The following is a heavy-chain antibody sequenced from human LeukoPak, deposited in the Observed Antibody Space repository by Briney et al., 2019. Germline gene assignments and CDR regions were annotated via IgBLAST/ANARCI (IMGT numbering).Heavy chain of an antibody. CDR1: GFTFSSYA. Sequence: GGSLRLSCAASGFTFSSYAMHWVRQAPGKGLEWVAVISYDGSNKYYADSVKGRFTISRDNSKNTLYLQMNSLRAEDTAVYYCAKEPSEDWGYSYGYIDYWGQGTLVTVSS. D-gene: IGHD5-18*01. CDR2: ISYDGSNK. CDR3: AKEPSEDWGYSYGYIDY. J-gene: IGHJ4*02. V-gene: IGHV3-30*04.